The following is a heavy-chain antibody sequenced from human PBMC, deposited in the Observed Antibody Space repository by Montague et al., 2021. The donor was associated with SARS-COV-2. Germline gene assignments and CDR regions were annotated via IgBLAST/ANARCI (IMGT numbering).Heavy chain of an antibody. V-gene: IGHV4-39*01. CDR3: ARLGDYYDSRRGAFDI. Sequence: SDTLSLTRTLSGGSISSSSYYWGWIRQPPGKGLEWIGSIYYSGSTYYNPPLKSRVTISVDTSKNQFSLKLSSVTAADTAVYYCARLGDYYDSRRGAFDIWGQGTMVTVSS. CDR1: GGSISSSSYY. J-gene: IGHJ3*02. D-gene: IGHD3-22*01. CDR2: IYYSGST.